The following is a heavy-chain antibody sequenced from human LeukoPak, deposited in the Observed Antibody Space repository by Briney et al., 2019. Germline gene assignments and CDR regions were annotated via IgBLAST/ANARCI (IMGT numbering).Heavy chain of an antibody. V-gene: IGHV3-66*02. CDR1: GFTVSSNY. Sequence: GGSLRLSCAASGFTVSSNYMSWVRQAPGKGLEWVSVIYSGGSTYYADSVKGRFTISRDNSKNTLYLQMNSLGAEDTAVYYCARDAHDYGGNSVGFFDPWGQGTLVTVSS. CDR3: ARDAHDYGGNSVGFFDP. J-gene: IGHJ5*02. CDR2: IYSGGST. D-gene: IGHD4-23*01.